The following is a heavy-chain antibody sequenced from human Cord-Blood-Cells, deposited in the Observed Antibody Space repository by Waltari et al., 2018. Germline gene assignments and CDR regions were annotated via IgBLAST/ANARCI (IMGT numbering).Heavy chain of an antibody. J-gene: IGHJ4*02. CDR3: ARRSPIVGATTYFDY. V-gene: IGHV1-46*01. D-gene: IGHD1-26*01. CDR2: INPRGGST. Sequence: QVQLVQSGAEVKKPGASVKVSCKASGYTFTSYYMHWVRQAPGQGLEWRRIINPRGGSTSYAQKFQGRVTMTRDTSTNTVYMERSSLRSEDTAVYYCARRSPIVGATTYFDYWGQGTLVTVSS. CDR1: GYTFTSYY.